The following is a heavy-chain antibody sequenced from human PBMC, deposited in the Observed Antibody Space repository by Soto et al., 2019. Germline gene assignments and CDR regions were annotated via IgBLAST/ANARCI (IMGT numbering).Heavy chain of an antibody. CDR3: ARAGHRVGAYRYFDY. J-gene: IGHJ4*02. CDR2: ILYSGSP. CDR1: GGSVSSGSYY. D-gene: IGHD1-26*01. V-gene: IGHV4-61*01. Sequence: SETLSLTCSVSGGSVSSGSYYWSWIRQPPGKGLEWVGYILYSGSPNYNPSLKSRVTMSLDTSENQFSLKLSSVTTADTAVYYCARAGHRVGAYRYFDYWGQGTLVTVSS.